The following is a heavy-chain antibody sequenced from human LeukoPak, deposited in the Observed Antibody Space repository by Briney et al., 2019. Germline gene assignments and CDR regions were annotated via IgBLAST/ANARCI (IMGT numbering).Heavy chain of an antibody. CDR3: ARRAAKGGYYSDN. CDR1: GGSISSISYY. J-gene: IGHJ4*02. CDR2: IYYSGST. V-gene: IGHV4-39*01. Sequence: SETLSLTCTVSGGSISSISYYWAWIRQPPGKGLEWIGSIYYSGSTYYNPSLKSRVTISVDTSKNQFSLKLSSVTAADTAVYYCARRAAKGGYYSDNWGQGTLVTVSS.